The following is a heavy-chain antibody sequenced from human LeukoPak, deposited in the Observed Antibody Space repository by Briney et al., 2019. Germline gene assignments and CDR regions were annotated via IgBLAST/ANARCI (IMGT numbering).Heavy chain of an antibody. CDR3: AKPHTPYCSSGACYLFDS. CDR1: GFTLSSYG. D-gene: IGHD2-15*01. J-gene: IGHJ4*02. Sequence: AGGSLRLSCAASGFTLSSYGMSRVRQALGKGLEWVSTISGSGGSAYYADSVKGRLTISRDNSNNTLYLQMNSLRAEDTAVYYCAKPHTPYCSSGACYLFDSWGQGTLVTVSS. V-gene: IGHV3-23*01. CDR2: ISGSGGSA.